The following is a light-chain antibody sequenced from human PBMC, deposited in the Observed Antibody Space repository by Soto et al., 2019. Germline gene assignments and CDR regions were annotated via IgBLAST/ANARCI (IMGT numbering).Light chain of an antibody. J-gene: IGKJ1*01. CDR1: QSVSNN. CDR2: GAS. Sequence: EIVMTQSPATRSVSPGERATLSCRASQSVSNNLAWYQKKPGQAPRLLIYGASTRATGIPARFSGSGSGTDFTLTISSLQSEDFAFYYCQQYNNWWTFGQGTRVDIK. V-gene: IGKV3-15*01. CDR3: QQYNNWWT.